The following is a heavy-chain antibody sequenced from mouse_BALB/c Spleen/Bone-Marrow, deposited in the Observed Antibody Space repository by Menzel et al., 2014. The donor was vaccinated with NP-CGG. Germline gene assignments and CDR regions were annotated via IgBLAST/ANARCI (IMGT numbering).Heavy chain of an antibody. V-gene: IGHV5-6-2*01. D-gene: IGHD2-10*02. CDR2: INSNGGST. J-gene: IGHJ2*01. CDR3: ARSPYGNHFDY. Sequence: EVKVVESGGGLVKLGGSLKLSCAASGFTFSSYYMSWVRQTPEKRLGLVAAINSNGGSTYYPDTVKGRFTISRDNAKNTLYLQMSGLKSEDTALYYCARSPYGNHFDYWGQGTTLTVSS. CDR1: GFTFSSYY.